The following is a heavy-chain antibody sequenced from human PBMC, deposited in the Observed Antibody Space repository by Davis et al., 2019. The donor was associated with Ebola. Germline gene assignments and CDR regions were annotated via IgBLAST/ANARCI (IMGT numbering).Heavy chain of an antibody. D-gene: IGHD1-26*01. Sequence: ASVKVSCKASGYSFTNYYIYWVRQAPGQGLEWMGIINPSGGSKSYAQKFQGRVTMTAYTSTSSVYMELSSLRSDDTAVYYCAREVGETKLDQWGQGTLVTVSS. J-gene: IGHJ4*02. CDR3: AREVGETKLDQ. CDR1: GYSFTNYY. V-gene: IGHV1-46*01. CDR2: INPSGGSK.